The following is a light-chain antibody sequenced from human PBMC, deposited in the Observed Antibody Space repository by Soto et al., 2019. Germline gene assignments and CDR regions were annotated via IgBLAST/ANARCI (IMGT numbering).Light chain of an antibody. J-gene: IGLJ2*01. V-gene: IGLV2-8*01. CDR1: SSDVGGYNY. Sequence: QSVLTQPPSASGSPGQSVTISCTGSSSDVGGYNYVSWYQQHPGKAPKLMIYDVSKRPSGVPDRFSGSKSGNTASLTVSGLQADDEADYYCSSYAGSNIVVFGGGTQLTVL. CDR3: SSYAGSNIVV. CDR2: DVS.